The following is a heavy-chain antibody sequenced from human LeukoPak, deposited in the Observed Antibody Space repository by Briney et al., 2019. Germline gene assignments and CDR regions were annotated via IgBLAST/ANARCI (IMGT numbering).Heavy chain of an antibody. D-gene: IGHD2-21*02. CDR1: GFTFSSYA. V-gene: IGHV3-23*01. CDR3: AKDGDCGGDCYRYFDY. CDR2: ISGSGGST. Sequence: GGSLRLSCAASGFTFSSYAMSWVRQAPGKGLEWVPAISGSGGSTYYADSVKGRFTISRDNSKNTLYLQMNSLRAEDTAVHYCAKDGDCGGDCYRYFDYWGQGTLVTVSS. J-gene: IGHJ4*02.